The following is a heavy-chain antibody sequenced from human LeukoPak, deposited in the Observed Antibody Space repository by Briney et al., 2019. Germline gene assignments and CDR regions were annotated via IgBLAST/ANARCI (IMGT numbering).Heavy chain of an antibody. Sequence: GASVKVSCKASGYTFTSYYMHWVRQAPGQGLEWMGIINPSGGSTSYAQKFQGRVTMTRDTSTSTVYMELSSLRSEDTAVYYCAKDGDIAAAMYYFDYWGQGTLVTVSS. V-gene: IGHV1-46*01. CDR1: GYTFTSYY. D-gene: IGHD6-13*01. J-gene: IGHJ4*02. CDR3: AKDGDIAAAMYYFDY. CDR2: INPSGGST.